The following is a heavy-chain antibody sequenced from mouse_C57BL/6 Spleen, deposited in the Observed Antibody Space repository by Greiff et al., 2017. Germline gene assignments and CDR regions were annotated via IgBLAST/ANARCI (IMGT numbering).Heavy chain of an antibody. CDR1: GYTFTSYW. V-gene: IGHV1-72*01. J-gene: IGHJ2*01. CDR2: IDPNSGGT. Sequence: VQLQQPGAELVKPGASVKLSCKASGYTFTSYWMHWVKQRPGRGLEWIGRIDPNSGGTKYNEKFKSKATLTVDKPSSTAYMQRSSLTSEDSVVYYCARIPDGNFYYFDYWGQGTTLTGSS. D-gene: IGHD2-1*01. CDR3: ARIPDGNFYYFDY.